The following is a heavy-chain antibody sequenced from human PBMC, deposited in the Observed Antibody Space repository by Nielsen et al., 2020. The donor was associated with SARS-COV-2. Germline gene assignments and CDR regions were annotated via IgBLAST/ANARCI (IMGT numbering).Heavy chain of an antibody. J-gene: IGHJ6*02. CDR2: INHSGST. CDR3: ARGGVAAAGLGYYYYYGMDV. V-gene: IGHV4-34*01. Sequence: WLRQPPGKGLEWIGEINHSGSTNYNPSLKSRVTISVDTSKNQFSLKLSSVTAADTAVYYCARGGVAAAGLGYYYYYGMDVWGQGTTVTVSS. D-gene: IGHD6-13*01.